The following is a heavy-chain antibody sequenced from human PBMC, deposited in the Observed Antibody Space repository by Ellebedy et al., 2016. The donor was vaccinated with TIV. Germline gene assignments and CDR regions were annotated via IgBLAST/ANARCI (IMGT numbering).Heavy chain of an antibody. Sequence: ASVKVSXXVSGYTLTELSMHWVRQAPGKGLEWMGGFDPEDGETIYAQKFQGRVTMTEDTSTDTAYMELSSLRSEDTAVYYCATYYDILTGYGHWYFDLWGRGTLVTVSS. D-gene: IGHD3-9*01. J-gene: IGHJ2*01. CDR2: FDPEDGET. CDR3: ATYYDILTGYGHWYFDL. V-gene: IGHV1-24*01. CDR1: GYTLTELS.